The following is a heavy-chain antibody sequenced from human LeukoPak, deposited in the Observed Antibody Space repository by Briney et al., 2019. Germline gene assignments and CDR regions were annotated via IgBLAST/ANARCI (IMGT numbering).Heavy chain of an antibody. D-gene: IGHD6-13*01. CDR1: GFTLMRYS. CDR2: ISGSTGTI. CDR3: ARESGAAGRVYYFDY. Sequence: GGSLRLSCGASGFTLMRYSMNWGRQAPGKGLEWVSYISGSTGTIYYADSVTGRFTIFRDNANNSLFLQMNSLRAEDSAIYYCARESGAAGRVYYFDYWGQGTLVTVSS. J-gene: IGHJ4*02. V-gene: IGHV3-48*01.